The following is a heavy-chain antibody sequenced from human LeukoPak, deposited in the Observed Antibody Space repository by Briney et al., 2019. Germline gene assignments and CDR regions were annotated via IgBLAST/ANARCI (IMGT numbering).Heavy chain of an antibody. D-gene: IGHD6-13*01. CDR1: GGSISGFY. V-gene: IGHV4-59*08. J-gene: IGHJ5*02. CDR2: TYYGGST. CDR3: ARQSVAAGTQWFDL. Sequence: LETLSLTCTVSGGSISGFYWTWIRQPPGKALEWKGYTYYGGSTHYNPSLESRVTISVDTSRNQFSLELTSVTAADTAVYYCARQSVAAGTQWFDLWGQGALVTVSS.